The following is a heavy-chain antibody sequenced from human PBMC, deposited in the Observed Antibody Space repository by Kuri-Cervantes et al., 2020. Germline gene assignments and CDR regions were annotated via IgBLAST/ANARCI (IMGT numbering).Heavy chain of an antibody. Sequence: SGPTLVKPTQTLTLTCTFSGFSLTTYGVDVGWIRQPPGKALEWLALIYWDDDAHHSPSLKSRLTITKDTSKKQVFLTMTSMDSVDTATYFCARRTVGTTYFDYWGQGTPVTVSS. CDR2: IYWDDDA. V-gene: IGHV2-5*02. J-gene: IGHJ4*02. CDR1: GFSLTTYGVD. D-gene: IGHD1-1*01. CDR3: ARRTVGTTYFDY.